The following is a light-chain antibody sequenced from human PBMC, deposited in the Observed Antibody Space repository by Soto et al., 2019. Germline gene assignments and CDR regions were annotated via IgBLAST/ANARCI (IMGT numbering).Light chain of an antibody. CDR2: DAS. J-gene: IGKJ4*01. V-gene: IGKV3-15*01. CDR1: QSISTS. Sequence: EIVLTQYPATLIMSPREKALEFCTISQSISTSLAWYQQKAGQVPRLLIHDASARATGIPVRFSGSGSGTEFTLTISCLQSEDLAVYYCQQYEKWPPITFGGGTNVDIK. CDR3: QQYEKWPPIT.